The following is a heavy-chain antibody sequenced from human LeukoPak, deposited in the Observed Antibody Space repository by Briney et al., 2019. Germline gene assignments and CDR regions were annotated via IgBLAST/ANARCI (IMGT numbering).Heavy chain of an antibody. CDR2: ISYDGSNK. J-gene: IGHJ5*02. Sequence: GGSLRLSCAASGFAFSSYAMHWVRQVPGKGLKWVAVISYDGSNKYYADSVKGRFTISRDNSKNTLYLQMNSLRAEDTAVYYCARGNCSSASCYRFDPWGQGTLVTVSS. V-gene: IGHV3-30*04. CDR3: ARGNCSSASCYRFDP. D-gene: IGHD2-2*01. CDR1: GFAFSSYA.